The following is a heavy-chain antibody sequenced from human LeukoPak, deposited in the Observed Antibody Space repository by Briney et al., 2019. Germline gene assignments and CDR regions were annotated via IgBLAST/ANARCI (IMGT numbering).Heavy chain of an antibody. CDR1: GGSFSPHY. J-gene: IGHJ4*02. CDR3: ARLSTTVTSY. V-gene: IGHV4-59*11. Sequence: SETLSLTCTVSGGSFSPHYWIWIRQPPGKGLEWIGYIYYSGITNYNPSLRSRVTISVDTSKNLFSLRLSSVTAADTAVYYCARLSTTVTSYWGQGTLVTVSS. CDR2: IYYSGIT. D-gene: IGHD4-17*01.